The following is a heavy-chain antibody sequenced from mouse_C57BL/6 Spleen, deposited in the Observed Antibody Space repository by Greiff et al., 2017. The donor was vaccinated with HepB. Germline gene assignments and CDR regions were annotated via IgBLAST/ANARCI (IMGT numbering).Heavy chain of an antibody. CDR1: GYTFTSYW. CDR3: ASVDYDVRYAMDY. Sequence: VQLQQSGTELVKPGASVKLSCKASGYTFTSYWMHWVKQRPGQGLEWIGNINPSNGGTNYNEKFKSKATLTVDKSSSTAYMQLSSLTSEDSAVYYCASVDYDVRYAMDYWGQGTSVTVSS. D-gene: IGHD2-4*01. J-gene: IGHJ4*01. V-gene: IGHV1-53*01. CDR2: INPSNGGT.